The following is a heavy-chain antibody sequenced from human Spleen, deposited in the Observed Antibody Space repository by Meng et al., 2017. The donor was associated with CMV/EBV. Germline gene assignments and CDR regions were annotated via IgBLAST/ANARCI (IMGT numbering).Heavy chain of an antibody. CDR1: RFTFSSYA. CDR3: VRGGYSGSLTMGYYGMDV. J-gene: IGHJ6*02. CDR2: ISGSGLST. Sequence: GGSLRLSCAASRFTFSSYAMSWVRQAPGKGLEWVSAISGSGLSTYYADSVKGRFTISRDNSKNTLYLQMNSLRAEDTAVYYCVRGGYSGSLTMGYYGMDVWGQGTTVTVSS. D-gene: IGHD1-26*01. V-gene: IGHV3-23*01.